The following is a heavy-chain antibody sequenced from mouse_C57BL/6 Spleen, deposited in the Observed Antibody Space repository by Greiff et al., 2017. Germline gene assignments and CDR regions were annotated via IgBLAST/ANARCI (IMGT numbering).Heavy chain of an antibody. V-gene: IGHV1-15*01. CDR2: IDPETGGT. Sequence: VQLQQSGAELVRPGASVTLSCKASGYTFTDYEMHWVKQTPVHGLEWIGAIDPETGGTAYNQKFKGKAILTADKSSSTAYMELRSLTSEDSAVYYCTREYYYAMDYWGQGTSVTVSS. J-gene: IGHJ4*01. CDR3: TREYYYAMDY. CDR1: GYTFTDYE.